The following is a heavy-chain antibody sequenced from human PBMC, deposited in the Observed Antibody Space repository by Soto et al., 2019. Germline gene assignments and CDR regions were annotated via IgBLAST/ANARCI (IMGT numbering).Heavy chain of an antibody. CDR1: GVPITTFY. D-gene: IGHD3-10*01. CDR3: ARGQLLHYQYGLDV. CDR2: IYYGGST. Sequence: QVQLQESGPALVRPSDSLSLMCSVSGVPITTFYWSWIRQAPGKGLEYIGYIYYGGSTHYNPSLKSRATISEDTAKNEVSLKLRSVTAADTAAYYCARGQLLHYQYGLDVWGQGSTVIV. V-gene: IGHV4-59*07. J-gene: IGHJ6*02.